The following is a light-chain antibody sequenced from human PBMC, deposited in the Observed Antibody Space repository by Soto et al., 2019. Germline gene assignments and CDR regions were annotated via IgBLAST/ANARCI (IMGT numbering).Light chain of an antibody. CDR1: QSVSSSY. J-gene: IGKJ1*01. V-gene: IGKV3-20*01. CDR2: GAS. CDR3: QQYGSSPGT. Sequence: EIVLTQSPGTLSLSPGERATLSCRASQSVSSSYLAWYQQKPGQAPRLLIYGASNRATVIPDRFSGRGSGTDFTLTIRRLEPEDFAVYYCQQYGSSPGTFGQGTKVEIK.